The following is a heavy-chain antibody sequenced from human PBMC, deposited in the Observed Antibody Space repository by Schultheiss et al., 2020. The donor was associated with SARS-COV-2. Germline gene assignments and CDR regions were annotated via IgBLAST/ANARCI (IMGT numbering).Heavy chain of an antibody. CDR1: GGTFSSYA. Sequence: ASVKVSCKASGGTFSSYAISWVRQAPGQGLEWMGWINPNSGGTNYAQKFQGRVTMTRDTSISTAYMELSRLRSDDTAVYYCARDARYGFRGRSERGMDVWGQGTTVTVSS. CDR3: ARDARYGFRGRSERGMDV. J-gene: IGHJ6*02. CDR2: INPNSGGT. V-gene: IGHV1-2*02. D-gene: IGHD5-24*01.